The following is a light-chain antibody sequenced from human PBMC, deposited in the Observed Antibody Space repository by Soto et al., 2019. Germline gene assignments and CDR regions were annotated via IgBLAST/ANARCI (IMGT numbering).Light chain of an antibody. CDR3: CSFGGSGYV. CDR1: TSDVGI. CDR2: EVT. J-gene: IGLJ1*01. V-gene: IGLV2-23*02. Sequence: QSVLTHPASLSGAPGQSITISCSGTTSDVGIVSWYQHHPGKAPKLMIHEVTKRPSGVSDRFSGSKSGNSASLTISGLQAEDEADYFCCSFGGSGYVFGTGTKVTVL.